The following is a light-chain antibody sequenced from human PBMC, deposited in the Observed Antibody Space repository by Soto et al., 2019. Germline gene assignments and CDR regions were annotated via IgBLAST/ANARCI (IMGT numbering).Light chain of an antibody. CDR3: SSYTSSGTLVV. J-gene: IGLJ2*01. CDR1: SSDVGGYNY. CDR2: ELT. Sequence: QSALTQPASVSGSPGQSITISCTGTSSDVGGYNYVSWYQQHPGKAPKLMFYELTYRPSGVSNRFSGSKSGNTASLTISGLQAEDEADYYCSSYTSSGTLVVFGGGTKVTVL. V-gene: IGLV2-14*01.